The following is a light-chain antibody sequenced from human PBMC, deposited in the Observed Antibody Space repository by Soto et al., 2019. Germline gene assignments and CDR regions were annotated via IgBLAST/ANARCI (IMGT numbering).Light chain of an antibody. V-gene: IGKV3-20*01. CDR2: AAS. Sequence: EMVLTKSPGTLSLSPGERATLSCRASQSISSNYLAWYQQKPGQAPRLLIYAASSRATGIPDRFSGSGSGTDFTLTISRLEPEDFAVYYCQQYGTSLWTFGQGTKVDI. CDR3: QQYGTSLWT. CDR1: QSISSNY. J-gene: IGKJ1*01.